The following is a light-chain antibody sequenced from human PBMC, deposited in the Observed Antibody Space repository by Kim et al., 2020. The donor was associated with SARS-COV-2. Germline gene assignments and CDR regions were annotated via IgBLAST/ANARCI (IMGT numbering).Light chain of an antibody. V-gene: IGLV3-19*01. Sequence: ALGQTVRITCQGDSLRSYHASWYQQKPGQAPVLVIYGKNNRPSGIPDRFSGSSSGDTASLTITGAQAEDEADYYCKSRDSSGNHLVFGGGTKLTIL. CDR2: GKN. CDR3: KSRDSSGNHLV. J-gene: IGLJ2*01. CDR1: SLRSYH.